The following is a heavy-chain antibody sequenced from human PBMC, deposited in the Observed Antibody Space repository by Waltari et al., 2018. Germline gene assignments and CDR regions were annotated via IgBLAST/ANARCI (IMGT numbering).Heavy chain of an antibody. J-gene: IGHJ4*02. CDR2: IIPIFGTA. V-gene: IGHV1-69*01. CDR3: ARVSYYDFWSGYYTGYFDY. CDR1: GGTFSSYA. D-gene: IGHD3-3*01. Sequence: QVQLVQSGAEVKKPGSSVKVSCKASGGTFSSYAISWVRQAPGQGLEWMGGIIPIFGTANYAQKFQGRVTITADESTSTAYMELSSLRSEDTAVYYCARVSYYDFWSGYYTGYFDYWGQGTLVTVSS.